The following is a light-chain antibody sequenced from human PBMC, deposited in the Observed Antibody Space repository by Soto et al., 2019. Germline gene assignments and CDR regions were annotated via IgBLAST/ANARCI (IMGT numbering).Light chain of an antibody. CDR2: AAS. CDR3: QQSYNTPRK. CDR1: QSISTY. J-gene: IGKJ1*01. Sequence: DIQMTQSPSSLSASVGDRVTITCRTSQSISTYLNWYQQKPGKAPKLLIYAASNLQGGVPSRFSGSGSGTDFTLTISSLQPADFATYYCQQSYNTPRKFGQGTKVDIK. V-gene: IGKV1-39*01.